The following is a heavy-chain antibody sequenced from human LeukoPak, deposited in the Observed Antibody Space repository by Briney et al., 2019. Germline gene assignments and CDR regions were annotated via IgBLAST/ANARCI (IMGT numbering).Heavy chain of an antibody. CDR1: GLTFTSSA. CDR2: IVVGSGNT. CDR3: AAASCGGDCYEYYFDY. Sequence: SVEVSCKASGLTFTSSAVQWVRQARGQRLEWIGWIVVGSGNTNYAQKFQERVTITRDMSTSTAYMELSSLRSEDTAVYYCAAASCGGDCYEYYFDYWGQGTLVTVSS. D-gene: IGHD2-21*02. J-gene: IGHJ4*02. V-gene: IGHV1-58*01.